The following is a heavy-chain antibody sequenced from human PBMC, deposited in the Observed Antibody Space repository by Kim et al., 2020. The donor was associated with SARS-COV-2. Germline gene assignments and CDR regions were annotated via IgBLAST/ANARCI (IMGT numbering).Heavy chain of an antibody. J-gene: IGHJ6*02. D-gene: IGHD2-15*01. CDR3: ARELGGDIVVVVAAMKVRDYYYGMDV. Sequence: SVKVSCKASGGTFSSYAISWVRQAPGQGLEWMGGIIPIFGTANYAQKFQGRVTITADESTSTAYMELSSLRSEDTAVYYCARELGGDIVVVVAAMKVRDYYYGMDVWGQGTTVTVSS. CDR2: IIPIFGTA. V-gene: IGHV1-69*13. CDR1: GGTFSSYA.